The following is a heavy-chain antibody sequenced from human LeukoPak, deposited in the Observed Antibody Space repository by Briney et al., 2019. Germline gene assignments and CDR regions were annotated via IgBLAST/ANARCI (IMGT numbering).Heavy chain of an antibody. V-gene: IGHV3-9*01. J-gene: IGHJ4*02. CDR3: AKDRIAAAGTGIDY. D-gene: IGHD6-13*01. CDR2: ISWNSGSI. Sequence: GGSLRLSCAASGFTFDDYAMHWLRQAPGKGLEWVSGISWNSGSIGYADSVKGRFTISRDNAKNSLYLQMNSLRAEDTALYYCAKDRIAAAGTGIDYWGQGTLVTVSS. CDR1: GFTFDDYA.